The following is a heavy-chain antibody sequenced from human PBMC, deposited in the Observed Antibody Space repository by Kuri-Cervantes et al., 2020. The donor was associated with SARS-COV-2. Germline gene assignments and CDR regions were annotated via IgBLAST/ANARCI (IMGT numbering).Heavy chain of an antibody. CDR2: VYYSGST. V-gene: IGHV4-39*01. CDR1: GGSISSSSYY. CDR3: ARHGPPNYDFWSGYYDGWFDP. D-gene: IGHD3-3*01. J-gene: IGHJ5*02. Sequence: SETLSLTCTVSGGSISSSSYYWGWIRQPPGKGLEWIGSVYYSGSTYYNPSLKSRVTISVDTSKNQFSLKLSSVTAADTAVYYCARHGPPNYDFWSGYYDGWFDPWGHGTLVT.